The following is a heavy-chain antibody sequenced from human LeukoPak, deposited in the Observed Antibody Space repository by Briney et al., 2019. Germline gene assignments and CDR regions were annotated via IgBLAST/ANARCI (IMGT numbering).Heavy chain of an antibody. V-gene: IGHV4-59*02. D-gene: IGHD3-22*01. J-gene: IGHJ4*02. CDR3: ARFSGYDDTGHHYLDN. Sequence: SETLSLTCTVSGGSVSSNYWSWIRQPPGKGLEWIGYIYYSGTTTYNPSLESRFTISVDTSKNQFSLRLSSVTAADTAVYYCARFSGYDDTGHHYLDNWGQGTLVAVSS. CDR2: IYYSGTT. CDR1: GGSVSSNY.